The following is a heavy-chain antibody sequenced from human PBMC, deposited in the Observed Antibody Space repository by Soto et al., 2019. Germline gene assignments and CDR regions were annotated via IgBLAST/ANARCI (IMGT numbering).Heavy chain of an antibody. Sequence: ASVKVSCKASGYTFNSYGISWVRQAPGQGLEWMGWISAYNGNTNYAQKLQGRVTMTTDTSTSTAYMELRSLRSDDTAVYYCASSRGSYRYYYYYYSGMDVWGQGTTVTVSS. CDR3: ASSRGSYRYYYYYYSGMDV. CDR1: GYTFNSYG. D-gene: IGHD3-16*02. V-gene: IGHV1-18*01. J-gene: IGHJ6*02. CDR2: ISAYNGNT.